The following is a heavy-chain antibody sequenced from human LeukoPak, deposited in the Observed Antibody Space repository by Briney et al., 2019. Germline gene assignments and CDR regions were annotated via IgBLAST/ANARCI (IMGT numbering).Heavy chain of an antibody. D-gene: IGHD3-22*01. CDR2: ITGSGGTT. CDR3: GRSQNYNDSSGYSY. CDR1: GFSFSIYG. J-gene: IGHJ4*02. V-gene: IGHV3-48*04. Sequence: GGSLRLSCAASGFSFSIYGMNWVRQAPGKGLEWVSGITGSGGTTYYADSVKGRFTVSRDNAKKSLYLQMNSLRAEDTAVYYCGRSQNYNDSSGYSYWGQGTLVTVSS.